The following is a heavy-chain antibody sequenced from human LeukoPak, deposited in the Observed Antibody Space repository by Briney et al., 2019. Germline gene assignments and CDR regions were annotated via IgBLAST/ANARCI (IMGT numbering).Heavy chain of an antibody. CDR2: ISSSGSTI. D-gene: IGHD3-3*01. CDR1: GFTFSSYE. J-gene: IGHJ4*02. V-gene: IGHV3-48*03. CDR3: ATGLLRFLERPANFDY. Sequence: PGGSLRLSCAASGFTFSSYEMDWVRQAPGKGLEWVSYISSSGSTIYYADSVKGRFTISRDNAKNSLYLQMNSLRAEDTAVYYCATGLLRFLERPANFDYWGQGTLVTVSS.